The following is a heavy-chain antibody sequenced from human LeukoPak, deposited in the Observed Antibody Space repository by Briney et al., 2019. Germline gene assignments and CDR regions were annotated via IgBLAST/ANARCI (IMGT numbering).Heavy chain of an antibody. CDR3: ARHAGYCTGGKCYPFYYFDY. V-gene: IGHV5-51*01. D-gene: IGHD2-8*02. J-gene: IGHJ4*02. Sequence: GESLKISCKASGYTFTNYWIGWVRQTPGKGLEWMGIIHPGDSDTRYRTSFQGQVTMSVDESTSTAYLHWTSLKASDTAIYYCARHAGYCTGGKCYPFYYFDYWGQGTLVTVSS. CDR2: IHPGDSDT. CDR1: GYTFTNYW.